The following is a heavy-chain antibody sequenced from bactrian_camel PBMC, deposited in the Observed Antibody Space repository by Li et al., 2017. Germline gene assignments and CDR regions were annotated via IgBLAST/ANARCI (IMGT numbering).Heavy chain of an antibody. Sequence: QLVESGGGSVQAGGSLTLSCVVLRPNHNNYYMAWFRQAQGKGREGVATINTRTGITYYADSVKGRFTISQDKAENTLYLQMNSLKPEDTALYYCATRLSLSDCTYSTTDGCYSHRGQGTQVTVS. CDR1: RPNHNNYY. V-gene: IGHV3S28*01. CDR2: INTRTGIT. J-gene: IGHJ4*01. D-gene: IGHD3*01.